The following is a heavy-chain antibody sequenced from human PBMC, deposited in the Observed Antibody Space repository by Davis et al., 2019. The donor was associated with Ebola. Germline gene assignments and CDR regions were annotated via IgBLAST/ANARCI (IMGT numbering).Heavy chain of an antibody. CDR1: GYTLTELS. J-gene: IGHJ4*02. Sequence: ASVKVSCKVSGYTLTELSMHWVRQAPGKGLEWMGGFDPEDGETIYAQKFQGRVTMNEDTSTDTAYMELSSLRSEDTAVYYCARESMQPKSITAAGPPFDYWGQGTLVTASS. D-gene: IGHD6-13*01. CDR2: FDPEDGET. V-gene: IGHV1-24*01. CDR3: ARESMQPKSITAAGPPFDY.